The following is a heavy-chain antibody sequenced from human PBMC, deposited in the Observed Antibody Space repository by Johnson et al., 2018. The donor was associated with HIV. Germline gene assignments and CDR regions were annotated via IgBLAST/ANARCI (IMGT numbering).Heavy chain of an antibody. Sequence: QVQLVESGGGVVQPGRSLRLSCAASGFTLSNYGMHWVRQAPGKGLEWVAVIWHDGSNKYYADSVKGRFTISRDNSKNTLYLQMNSLRAEDTAVYYCARAPEVRGVDAFDVWGQGTMVTVSS. D-gene: IGHD3-10*01. CDR1: GFTLSNYG. V-gene: IGHV3-33*01. J-gene: IGHJ3*01. CDR2: IWHDGSNK. CDR3: ARAPEVRGVDAFDV.